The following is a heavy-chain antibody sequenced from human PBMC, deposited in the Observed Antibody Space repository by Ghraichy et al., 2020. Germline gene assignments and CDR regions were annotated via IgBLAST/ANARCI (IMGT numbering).Heavy chain of an antibody. CDR2: IYSGGST. CDR3: AREAYSSSWYEVEGGGDYYYMDV. V-gene: IGHV3-53*01. D-gene: IGHD6-13*01. J-gene: IGHJ6*03. CDR1: GFTVSSNY. Sequence: GGSLRLSCAASGFTVSSNYMSWVRQAPGKGLEWVSVIYSGGSTYYADSVKGRFTISRDNSKNTLYLQMNSLRAEDTAVYYCAREAYSSSWYEVEGGGDYYYMDVWGKGTTVTVSS.